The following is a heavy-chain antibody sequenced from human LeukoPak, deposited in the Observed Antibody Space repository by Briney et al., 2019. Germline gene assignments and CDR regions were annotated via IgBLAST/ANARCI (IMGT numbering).Heavy chain of an antibody. CDR1: GGSISRYY. D-gene: IGHD5-18*01. CDR3: AREGYSYGAYYYSFMDV. CDR2: IYYSGST. Sequence: PSETLSLTCNVSGGSISRYYWSWIRQPPGKGLEWIGYIYYSGSTNYNPSLKSRVTISVDTSKNQFSLKLSSVTAADTAVYYCAREGYSYGAYYYSFMDVWGKGTTVTVSS. J-gene: IGHJ6*03. V-gene: IGHV4-59*01.